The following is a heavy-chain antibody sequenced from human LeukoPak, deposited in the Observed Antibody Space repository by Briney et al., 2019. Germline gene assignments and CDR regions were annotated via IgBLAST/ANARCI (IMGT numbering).Heavy chain of an antibody. D-gene: IGHD3-22*01. CDR1: GYTFTSYA. CDR3: ARAEYYYDSSGYPLI. J-gene: IGHJ4*02. CDR2: INAGNGNT. Sequence: ASVKVSCKASGYTFTSYAMHWVRQAPGQRLEWMGWINAGNGNTKYSQKFQGRVTITRDTSASTAYMELSSLRSEDTAVYYCARAEYYYDSSGYPLIWGEGTLVTVSS. V-gene: IGHV1-3*01.